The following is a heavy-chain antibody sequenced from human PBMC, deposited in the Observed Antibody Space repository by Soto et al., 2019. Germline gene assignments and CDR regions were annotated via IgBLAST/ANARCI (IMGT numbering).Heavy chain of an antibody. CDR3: ASTPLDRLGELSH. J-gene: IGHJ4*02. D-gene: IGHD3-10*01. V-gene: IGHV4-34*01. CDR2: INHSGST. Sequence: QVQLQQWGAGLLKPSETLSLTCAVYGGSFSGYYWSWIRQHPGKGLEWIGEINHSGSTNYNPSLKSRVTISVDTSKNQFSLKLCSVTAADTAVYYCASTPLDRLGELSHWGQGTLVTVSS. CDR1: GGSFSGYY.